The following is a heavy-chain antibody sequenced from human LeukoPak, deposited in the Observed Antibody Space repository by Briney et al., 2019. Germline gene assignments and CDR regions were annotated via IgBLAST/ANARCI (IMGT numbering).Heavy chain of an antibody. CDR3: ARQLGYSSGWPFRNDAFDI. CDR2: IKQDGSEK. Sequence: PGGSLRLSCAASGFTFSSYAMSWVRQAPGKGLEWVANIKQDGSEKYYVDSVKGRFTISRDNAKNSLYLQMNSLRAEDTAVYYCARQLGYSSGWPFRNDAFDIWGQGTMVTVSS. J-gene: IGHJ3*02. V-gene: IGHV3-7*01. D-gene: IGHD6-19*01. CDR1: GFTFSSYA.